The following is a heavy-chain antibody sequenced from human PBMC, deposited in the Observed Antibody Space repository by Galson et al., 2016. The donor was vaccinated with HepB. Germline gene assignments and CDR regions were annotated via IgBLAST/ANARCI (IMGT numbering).Heavy chain of an antibody. CDR2: INEDGSKT. J-gene: IGHJ3*01. V-gene: IGHV3-7*01. Sequence: SLRLSCAGSGFSFNIYWMSWVRQAPGKGPEWVASINEDGSKTDYVDSVAGRFTIPRDNAKTSLFPHISNLRVGDTAKYYCARLHSPSYYYYFGHLDEFDFWGHGTLVAVSA. CDR1: GFSFNIYW. D-gene: IGHD3-22*01. CDR3: ARLHSPSYYYYFGHLDEFDF.